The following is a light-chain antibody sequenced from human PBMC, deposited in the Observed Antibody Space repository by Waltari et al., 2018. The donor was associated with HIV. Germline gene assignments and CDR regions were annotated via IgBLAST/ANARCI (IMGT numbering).Light chain of an antibody. V-gene: IGKV3-15*01. CDR1: QSVSSN. CDR2: GAS. Sequence: EIVMTQSAATLSVSPGESATLSCRASQSVSSNLAWYQQKPGQAPRLLIYGASNRATGIPARFSGSGSGTEFTLTISSLQSEDFAVYYCQQYNNWPLTFGGGTKVEIK. CDR3: QQYNNWPLT. J-gene: IGKJ4*01.